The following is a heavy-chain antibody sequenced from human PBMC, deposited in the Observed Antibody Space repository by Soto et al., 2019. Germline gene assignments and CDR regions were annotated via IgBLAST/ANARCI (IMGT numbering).Heavy chain of an antibody. V-gene: IGHV1-2*02. CDR3: AGGGGVGVAGSAAFDM. J-gene: IGHJ3*02. Sequence: QLHLVQSGAVVKKPGASVTVSCSASGYPVTAYYMHWVRQAPGRGLEWMGGINPATGAAKYTQTFRGRVTMARDTPTRTVFMELGGLTSEDPAVFYWAGGGGVGVAGSAAFDMWGQGTLVTVSS. D-gene: IGHD3-3*01. CDR1: GYPVTAYY. CDR2: INPATGAA.